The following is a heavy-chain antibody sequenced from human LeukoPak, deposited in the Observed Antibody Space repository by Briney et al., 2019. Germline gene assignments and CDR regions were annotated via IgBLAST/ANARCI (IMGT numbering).Heavy chain of an antibody. CDR2: IKSKTDGGTT. V-gene: IGHV3-15*01. Sequence: GGSLRLSCVVSGFTFSNAWMSWVRQAPGKGLEWVGRIKSKTDGGTTDYAAPVKGRFTISRDDSKNTLYLQMNSLKTEDTAVYYCTTTVLRSVYCSSTSCYVVFDYWGQGALVTVSS. CDR3: TTTVLRSVYCSSTSCYVVFDY. J-gene: IGHJ4*02. CDR1: GFTFSNAW. D-gene: IGHD2-2*01.